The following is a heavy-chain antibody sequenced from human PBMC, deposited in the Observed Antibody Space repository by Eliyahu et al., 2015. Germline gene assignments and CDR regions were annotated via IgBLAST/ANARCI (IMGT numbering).Heavy chain of an antibody. V-gene: IGHV1-18*01. CDR1: GYXFPXXG. CDR2: ISTYNGNT. D-gene: IGHD2-15*01. CDR3: ARDEDQGWFDP. Sequence: QVQLVQSGAEVKXPGAXVKVSCKXXGYXFPXXGISWVRQAPGQGLEWMGWISTYNGNTNYAQKLQGRVTMTTDTSTSTAYMELRSLRSDDTAVYYCARDEDQGWFDPWGQGTLVTVSS. J-gene: IGHJ5*02.